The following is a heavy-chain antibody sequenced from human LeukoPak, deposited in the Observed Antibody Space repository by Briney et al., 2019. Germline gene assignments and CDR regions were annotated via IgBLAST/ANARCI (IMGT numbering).Heavy chain of an antibody. CDR1: GYTFTSYD. Sequence: ASVKVSCKASGYTFTSYDINWVRQATGQGLEWMGWMNPNSGNTGYAQKFQGRVTMTRDTSISTAYMELSSLRSEDTAVYYCARGGRAHYYYYGMDVWGQGTTVTVSS. CDR2: MNPNSGNT. D-gene: IGHD1-26*01. J-gene: IGHJ6*02. V-gene: IGHV1-8*01. CDR3: ARGGRAHYYYYGMDV.